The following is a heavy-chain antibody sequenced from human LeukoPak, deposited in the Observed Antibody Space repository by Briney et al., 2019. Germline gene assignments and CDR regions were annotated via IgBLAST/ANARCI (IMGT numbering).Heavy chain of an antibody. Sequence: PGGSLRLSCAASGFPFSSYWMAWVRQAPGKGLEWVATITLDGSDSYYVDSVKGRFTVSRDNAKNSLYLQMNSLRAEDTAVFYCTTENWYVFGNWGQGSLVTVSS. CDR3: TTENWYVFGN. CDR1: GFPFSSYW. D-gene: IGHD1-1*01. CDR2: ITLDGSDS. V-gene: IGHV3-7*04. J-gene: IGHJ4*02.